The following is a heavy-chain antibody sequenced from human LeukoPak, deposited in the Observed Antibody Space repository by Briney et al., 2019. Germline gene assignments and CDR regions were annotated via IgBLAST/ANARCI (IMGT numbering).Heavy chain of an antibody. CDR2: IYYSGST. CDR1: GVSISSYY. D-gene: IGHD3-22*01. Sequence: KPSETLSLTCTVSGVSISSYYWSWIRQPPGKGLEWIGYIYYSGSTNYNPSLKSRVTISVKTSKNQFSLKLSSVTAADTAVYYCARVTGYMIEDYFDYWGQGTLVTVSS. CDR3: ARVTGYMIEDYFDY. J-gene: IGHJ4*02. V-gene: IGHV4-59*01.